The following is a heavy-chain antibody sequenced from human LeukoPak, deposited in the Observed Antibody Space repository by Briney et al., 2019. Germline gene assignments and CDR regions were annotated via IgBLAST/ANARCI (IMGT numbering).Heavy chain of an antibody. V-gene: IGHV1-3*01. J-gene: IGHJ4*02. CDR2: INAGNDNT. D-gene: IGHD1-14*01. CDR1: GYTFTTYP. CDR3: ARSLIEGTTMRYYFDH. Sequence: ASVKVSCKASGYTFTTYPMHWVRQAPGQRLEWMGWINAGNDNTKYLQKFQGRITITRDTSASTVYMELSSLRSEDTAVYYCARSLIEGTTMRYYFDHWGQGTLVTVSS.